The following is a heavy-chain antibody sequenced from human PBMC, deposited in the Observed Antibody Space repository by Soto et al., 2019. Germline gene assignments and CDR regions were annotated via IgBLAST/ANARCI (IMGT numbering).Heavy chain of an antibody. Sequence: PSETLSLTCGVSGGTVASSHWWRWVRQSPSRGLEWIGNVYHTGDTNFNPSLQSRVTFSVDKSNNQFSLRLTSLTAADTAVYFCAREIVTAGGNNYFDPWGPGTLVTVSS. CDR3: AREIVTAGGNNYFDP. CDR1: GGTVASSHW. V-gene: IGHV4-4*02. D-gene: IGHD2-21*02. CDR2: VYHTGDT. J-gene: IGHJ5*02.